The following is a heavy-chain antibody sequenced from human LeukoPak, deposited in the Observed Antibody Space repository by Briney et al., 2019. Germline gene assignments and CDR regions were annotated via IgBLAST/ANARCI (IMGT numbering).Heavy chain of an antibody. CDR3: ARDRGLVPYPNWFDP. CDR1: GFTFSSYA. Sequence: GGSLRLSCAASGFTFSSYAMHWVRQAPGKGLEWVAVISYDGSNKYYADSVKGRFTISRDNSKNTLYLQMNSLRAEDTAVYYCARDRGLVPYPNWFDPWGQGTLVTVSS. D-gene: IGHD3/OR15-3a*01. V-gene: IGHV3-30*04. J-gene: IGHJ5*02. CDR2: ISYDGSNK.